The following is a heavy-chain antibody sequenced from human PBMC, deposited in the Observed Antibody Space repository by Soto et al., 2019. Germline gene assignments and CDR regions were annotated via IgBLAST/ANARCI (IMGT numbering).Heavy chain of an antibody. D-gene: IGHD3-10*01. CDR3: ARVPAELLWVGELFRPPWFDP. J-gene: IGHJ5*02. Sequence: RLSCAASGFTFSSYAMHWVRQAPGKGLAWVAVISYDGSNKYYADSVKGRFTISRDNSKNTLYLQMNSLRAEDTAVYYCARVPAELLWVGELFRPPWFDPWGQGTLVTVSS. CDR2: ISYDGSNK. V-gene: IGHV3-30-3*01. CDR1: GFTFSSYA.